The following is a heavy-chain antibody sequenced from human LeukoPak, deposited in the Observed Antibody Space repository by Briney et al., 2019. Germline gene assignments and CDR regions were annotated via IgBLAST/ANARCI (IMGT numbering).Heavy chain of an antibody. Sequence: GGSLRLSCAASGFTFSSYGMHWVRQAPGKGLEWVAFIRYDGSNKYYADSVKGRFTISRDNSKNTLYLQMNSLRAEDTAVYYCAKDPGRITIFGVVPHMDVWGKGTTVTVSS. J-gene: IGHJ6*03. D-gene: IGHD3-3*01. CDR1: GFTFSSYG. V-gene: IGHV3-30*02. CDR3: AKDPGRITIFGVVPHMDV. CDR2: IRYDGSNK.